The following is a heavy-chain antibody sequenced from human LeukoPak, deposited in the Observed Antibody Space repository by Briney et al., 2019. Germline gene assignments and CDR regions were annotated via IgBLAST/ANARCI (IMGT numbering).Heavy chain of an antibody. V-gene: IGHV3-33*03. Sequence: HSGGSLRLSCAASGLTFSSYGMHWVRQTPGKGLEWVAFIWYDGINKHYADSVKGRFTISRDNAKNSLYLQMNSLRAEDTAVYYCAELGITMIGGAWGQGTQVTVSS. CDR3: AELGITMIGGA. CDR2: IWYDGINK. J-gene: IGHJ5*02. CDR1: GLTFSSYG. D-gene: IGHD3-10*02.